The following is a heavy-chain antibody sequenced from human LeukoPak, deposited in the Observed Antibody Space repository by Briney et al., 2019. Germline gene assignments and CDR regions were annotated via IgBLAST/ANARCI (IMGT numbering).Heavy chain of an antibody. CDR2: ISSSSSYI. Sequence: GGSLRLSCAASGFTFSSYSMNWVRQAPGKGLEWVSSISSSSSYIYYADSVKGRFTISRDNAKNSLYLQMNSLRAEDTAVYYCARGGSCSSTSCYEDYYYYYMDVWGKGTTVTVSS. J-gene: IGHJ6*03. V-gene: IGHV3-21*01. CDR1: GFTFSSYS. CDR3: ARGGSCSSTSCYEDYYYYYMDV. D-gene: IGHD2-2*01.